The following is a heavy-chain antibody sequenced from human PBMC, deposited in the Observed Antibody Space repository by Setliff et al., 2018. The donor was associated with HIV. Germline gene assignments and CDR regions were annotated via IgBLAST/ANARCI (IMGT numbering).Heavy chain of an antibody. CDR2: INHSGST. Sequence: SETLSLTCAVYGGSFSGYYWSWIRQPPGKGLEWIGEINHSGSTNYNPSLKSRVTISVDTSKNQFSLKLSSATAADTAVYYCARVASGFRITMVRVRHAFDIWGQGTMVTVSS. CDR3: ARVASGFRITMVRVRHAFDI. D-gene: IGHD3-10*01. V-gene: IGHV4-34*01. CDR1: GGSFSGYY. J-gene: IGHJ3*02.